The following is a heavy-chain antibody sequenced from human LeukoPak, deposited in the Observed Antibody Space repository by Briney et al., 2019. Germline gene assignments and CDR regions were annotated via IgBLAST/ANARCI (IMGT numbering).Heavy chain of an antibody. D-gene: IGHD5-24*01. J-gene: IGHJ3*02. CDR2: IYYSGST. CDR1: GGSISSSSYY. CDR3: ARGQRDAFDI. V-gene: IGHV4-61*05. Sequence: SETLSLTCTVSGGSISSSSYYWGWIRQPPGKGLEWIGYIYYSGSTNYNPSLKSRVTISVDTSKNQFSLKLSSVTAADTAVYYCARGQRDAFDIWGQGTMVTVSS.